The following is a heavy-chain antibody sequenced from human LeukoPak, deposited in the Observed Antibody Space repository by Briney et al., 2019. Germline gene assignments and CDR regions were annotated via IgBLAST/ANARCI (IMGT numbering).Heavy chain of an antibody. V-gene: IGHV3-33*08. CDR3: ARDQAQKVLRYFDWAPDAFDI. CDR1: GFTFSSYS. D-gene: IGHD3-9*01. J-gene: IGHJ3*02. CDR2: IWYDGSNK. Sequence: PGGSLRLSCAASGFTFSSYSMHWVRQAPGKGLEWVAVIWYDGSNKYYADSVKGRFTISRDNSKNTLYLQMNSLRAEDTAVYYCARDQAQKVLRYFDWAPDAFDIWGQGTMVTVSS.